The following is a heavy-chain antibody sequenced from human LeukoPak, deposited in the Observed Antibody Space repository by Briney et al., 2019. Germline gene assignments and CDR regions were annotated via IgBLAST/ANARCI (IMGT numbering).Heavy chain of an antibody. D-gene: IGHD2-2*01. V-gene: IGHV3-9*01. CDR3: ARGIVVPANDAFDI. CDR2: ISWNSGSI. Sequence: GGSLRLSCAASGFTFDDYAMHWVRQAPGKGLEWVSGISWNSGSIGYADSVKGRFTISRDNAKNSLYLQMNSLRAEDTAVYYCARGIVVPANDAFDIWGQGTMVTVSS. CDR1: GFTFDDYA. J-gene: IGHJ3*02.